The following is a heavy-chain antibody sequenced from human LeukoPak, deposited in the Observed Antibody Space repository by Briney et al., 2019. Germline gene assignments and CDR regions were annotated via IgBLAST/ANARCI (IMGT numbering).Heavy chain of an antibody. J-gene: IGHJ3*02. D-gene: IGHD5-12*01. Sequence: PSETLSLTCTVSGGSISSSSYYWGWIRQPPGKGLEWTGSIYHSGSTYYNPSLESRVTISVDTSKNQFSLKLSSVTAADRAVYYCASNRVASDAFDIWGQGTMVTVSS. CDR3: ASNRVASDAFDI. CDR1: GGSISSSSYY. V-gene: IGHV4-39*01. CDR2: IYHSGST.